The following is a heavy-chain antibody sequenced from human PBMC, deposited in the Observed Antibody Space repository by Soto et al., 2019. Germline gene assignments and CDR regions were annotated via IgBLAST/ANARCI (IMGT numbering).Heavy chain of an antibody. CDR1: GFTFSGSA. J-gene: IGHJ4*02. CDR3: TGSLLWFGEGADY. D-gene: IGHD3-10*01. V-gene: IGHV3-73*01. CDR2: IRSKANSYAT. Sequence: ESGGGLVQPGGSLKLSCAASGFTFSGSAMHWVRQASGKGLEWVGRIRSKANSYATAYAASVKGRFTISRDDSKNTAYLQMNSLKTEDTAVYYGTGSLLWFGEGADYWGQGTLVTVSS.